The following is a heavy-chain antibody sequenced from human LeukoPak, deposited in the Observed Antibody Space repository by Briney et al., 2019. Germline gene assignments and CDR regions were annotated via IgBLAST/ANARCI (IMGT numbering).Heavy chain of an antibody. CDR2: ISSSSSYI. D-gene: IGHD1-14*01. J-gene: IGHJ4*02. CDR1: GFTFSSYS. Sequence: GGSPRLSCAASGFTFSSYSMNWVRQAPGKGLEWVSSISSSSSYIYYADSVKGRFTIFRDNAKNSLYLQMNSLRAEDTAVYYCARDRNTVFDYWGQGTLVTVSS. V-gene: IGHV3-21*01. CDR3: ARDRNTVFDY.